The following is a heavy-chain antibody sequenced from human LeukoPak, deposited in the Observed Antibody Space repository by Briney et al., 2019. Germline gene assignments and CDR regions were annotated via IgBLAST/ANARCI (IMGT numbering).Heavy chain of an antibody. V-gene: IGHV3-30*03. CDR2: ISYDGSNK. Sequence: GGSLRLSCAASGFTFSSYGMHWVRQAPGKGLEWVAVISYDGSNKYYADSVKGRVTISRDNSKNTRYLQMNSLRAEDTAVYYCATSSSGWTNYYYYYGMDVWGQGTTVTVSS. CDR1: GFTFSSYG. D-gene: IGHD6-19*01. CDR3: ATSSSGWTNYYYYYGMDV. J-gene: IGHJ6*02.